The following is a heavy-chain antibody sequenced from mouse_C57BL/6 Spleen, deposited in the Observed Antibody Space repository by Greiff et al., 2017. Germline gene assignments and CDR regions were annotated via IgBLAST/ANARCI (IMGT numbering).Heavy chain of an antibody. CDR2: IDPSDSYT. CDR1: GYTFTSYW. Sequence: QVQLQQPGAELVMPGASVKLSCKASGYTFTSYWMHWVKQRPGQGLEWIGEIDPSDSYTNYNQKFKGKSTLTVDKSSSTAYMQLSSLTSEDSAVYYCARRGSNYAFGYWGQGTTLTVSS. CDR3: ARRGSNYAFGY. J-gene: IGHJ2*01. D-gene: IGHD2-5*01. V-gene: IGHV1-69*01.